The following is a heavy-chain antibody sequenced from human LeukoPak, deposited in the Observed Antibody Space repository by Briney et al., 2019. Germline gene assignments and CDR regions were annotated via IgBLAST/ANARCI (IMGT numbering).Heavy chain of an antibody. V-gene: IGHV4-31*03. J-gene: IGHJ4*03. CDR1: GGSISSGGYY. CDR2: IYYSGST. CDR3: ARSIAAAGSLTFDY. Sequence: SETLSLTCTVSGGSISSGGYYWSWIRQHPGKGLEWIGYIYYSGSTYYNPSLKSRVTISVDTSKNQFSLKLSSVTAADTAVYYCARSIAAAGSLTFDYWGQGTTVTVSS. D-gene: IGHD6-13*01.